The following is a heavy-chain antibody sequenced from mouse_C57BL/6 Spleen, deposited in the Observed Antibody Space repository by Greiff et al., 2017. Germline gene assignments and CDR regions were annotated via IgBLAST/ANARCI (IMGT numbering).Heavy chain of an antibody. V-gene: IGHV14-3*01. CDR3: ARWDDGYYLFAN. D-gene: IGHD2-3*01. J-gene: IGHJ3*01. CDR2: IDPATGNT. CDR1: GFNINNTY. Sequence: VQLKESVAELVRPGASVKLSCPASGFNINNTYMHWVKQRPEQGLEWIGMIDPATGNTKYAPQFPSKATITADTSSNTAYLHISSLTSEDTAIYYCARWDDGYYLFANWGQGTLVTVSA.